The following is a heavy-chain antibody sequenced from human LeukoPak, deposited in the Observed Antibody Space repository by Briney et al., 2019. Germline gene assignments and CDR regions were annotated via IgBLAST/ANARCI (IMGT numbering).Heavy chain of an antibody. J-gene: IGHJ3*02. CDR3: ASSITMIVVVIYAFDI. D-gene: IGHD3-22*01. Sequence: ASVKVSCKAPGYTFTSYDINWVRQATGQGLEWMGWMNPNSGNTGYAQKFQGRVTITRNTSISTAYMELSSLRSEDTAVYYCASSITMIVVVIYAFDIWGQGTMVTVSS. CDR2: MNPNSGNT. CDR1: GYTFTSYD. V-gene: IGHV1-8*03.